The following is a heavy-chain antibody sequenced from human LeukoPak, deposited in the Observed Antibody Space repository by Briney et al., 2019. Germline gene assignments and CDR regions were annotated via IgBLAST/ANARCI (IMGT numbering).Heavy chain of an antibody. CDR2: IYYSGST. Sequence: SETLSLTCTVSGGSVSSGSYYWSWIRQPPGKGLEWIGYIYYSGSTNYNPSLKSRVTITVDTSKNQFSLKLSSVTAADTAVYYCARGDGGYPHWGQGTLVTVSS. CDR1: GGSVSSGSYY. J-gene: IGHJ4*02. V-gene: IGHV4-61*01. CDR3: ARGDGGYPH. D-gene: IGHD5-12*01.